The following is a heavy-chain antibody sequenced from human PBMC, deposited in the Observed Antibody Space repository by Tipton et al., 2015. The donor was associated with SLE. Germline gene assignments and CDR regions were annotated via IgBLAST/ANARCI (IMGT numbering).Heavy chain of an antibody. CDR2: IYSGGST. V-gene: IGHV3-66*01. D-gene: IGHD6-13*01. Sequence: SNYMSWVRQAPGKGLEWVSVIYSGGSTYYADSVKGRFTISRDNSKNTLYLQMNSLRAEDTAVYYCASPIAAAGGYWGQGTLVTVSS. J-gene: IGHJ4*02. CDR1: SNY. CDR3: ASPIAAAGGY.